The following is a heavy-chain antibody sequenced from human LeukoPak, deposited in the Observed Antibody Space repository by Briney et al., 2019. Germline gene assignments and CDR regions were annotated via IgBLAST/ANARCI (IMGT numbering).Heavy chain of an antibody. Sequence: PGGSLRLSCAASGFTFSSYGMHWVRQAPGKGLEWVAIISYDGSDENYADSVRGRFTISRDNSKNTLYLQMNSLRRDDTAVYYCARDFRFGESGAGGYFDSWGQGTLVTVSS. D-gene: IGHD3-10*01. J-gene: IGHJ4*02. CDR2: ISYDGSDE. CDR3: ARDFRFGESGAGGYFDS. V-gene: IGHV3-30*03. CDR1: GFTFSSYG.